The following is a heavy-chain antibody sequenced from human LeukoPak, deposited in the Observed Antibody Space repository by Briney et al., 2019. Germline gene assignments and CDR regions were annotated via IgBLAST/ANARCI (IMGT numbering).Heavy chain of an antibody. CDR3: ARVFVLTGYSEFDY. Sequence: SQTLSLTCTVSGGSISSGGYYWSWIRQPPGKGLEWIGYIYHSGSTYYNPSLKSRVTISVDRSKNQFSLKLSSVTAADTAVYYCARVFVLTGYSEFDYWGQGTLVTVSS. CDR1: GGSISSGGYY. J-gene: IGHJ4*02. CDR2: IYHSGST. V-gene: IGHV4-30-2*01. D-gene: IGHD3-9*01.